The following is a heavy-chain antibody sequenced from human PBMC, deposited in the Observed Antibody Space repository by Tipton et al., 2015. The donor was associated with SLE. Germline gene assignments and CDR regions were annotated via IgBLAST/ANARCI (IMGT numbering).Heavy chain of an antibody. Sequence: TLSLTCTVSGGSISISSHFWGWIRQPPEKGLEWIGSIYYSGNTYYNPSLKSRVTISVDTSKNQFSLKLSSVTAADTAVYYCARLGSRPYNSGWYSWGQGTLVTVSS. D-gene: IGHD6-19*01. CDR3: ARLGSRPYNSGWYS. J-gene: IGHJ4*02. CDR2: IYYSGNT. CDR1: GGSISISSHF. V-gene: IGHV4-39*01.